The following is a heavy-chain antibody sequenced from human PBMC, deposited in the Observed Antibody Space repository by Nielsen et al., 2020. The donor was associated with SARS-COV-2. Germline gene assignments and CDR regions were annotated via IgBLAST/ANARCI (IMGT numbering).Heavy chain of an antibody. CDR2: INHSGST. Sequence: SETLSLTCAVYGGSFSGYYWSWIRQPPGKGLEWIGEINHSGSTNYNPSLKSRVTISVDTSKNQFSLKLSSVTAADTAVYYCARAPYYDILTGYYHRGFFDYWGQGTLVTVSS. D-gene: IGHD3-9*01. V-gene: IGHV4-34*01. CDR3: ARAPYYDILTGYYHRGFFDY. CDR1: GGSFSGYY. J-gene: IGHJ4*02.